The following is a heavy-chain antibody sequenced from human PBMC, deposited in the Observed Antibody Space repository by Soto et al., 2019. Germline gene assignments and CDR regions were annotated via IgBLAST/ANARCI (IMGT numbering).Heavy chain of an antibody. D-gene: IGHD2-21*02. CDR3: AREIVTAGGNNYFDP. Sequence: PSETLSLTCGVSGGTVASSHWWSWVRQSPGRGLEWTGNVYHTGDTNFNPSLQSRVTFSVDKSNNQFSLRLTSVTAADTAVYFCAREIVTAGGNNYFDPWGPGALVTVPQ. V-gene: IGHV4-4*02. J-gene: IGHJ5*02. CDR2: VYHTGDT. CDR1: GGTVASSHW.